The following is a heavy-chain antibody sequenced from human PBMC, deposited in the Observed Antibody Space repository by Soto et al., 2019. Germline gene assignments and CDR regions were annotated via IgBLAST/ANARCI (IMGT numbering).Heavy chain of an antibody. D-gene: IGHD2-2*01. CDR2: IYTSGST. CDR3: ARACSSNSCYDVLDY. CDR1: GGSISSYY. V-gene: IGHV4-4*07. J-gene: IGHJ4*02. Sequence: QVQLQESGPGLLKPSETLSLTCTVSGGSISSYYWSWIRQPAGKGLEWIGRIYTSGSTNYNPSLKSRVTMSVDTSKNQFSLKLSSVTAADTAVYYCARACSSNSCYDVLDYWGQGTLVTVSS.